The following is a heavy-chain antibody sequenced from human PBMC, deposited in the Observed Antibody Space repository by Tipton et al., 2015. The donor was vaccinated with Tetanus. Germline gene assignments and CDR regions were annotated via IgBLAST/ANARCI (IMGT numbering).Heavy chain of an antibody. CDR2: IYYNGNT. CDR3: ARTAHNWFDP. V-gene: IGHV4-39*01. Sequence: TLSLTCTVSRGSINSGTFYWDWIRQPPGKGLEWIGNIYYNGNTLENPSLKGRVTLSLDKPKNQFSLNLTSVTAADTAVYYCARTAHNWFDPWGQGILVTVSS. D-gene: IGHD2-21*02. J-gene: IGHJ5*02. CDR1: RGSINSGTFY.